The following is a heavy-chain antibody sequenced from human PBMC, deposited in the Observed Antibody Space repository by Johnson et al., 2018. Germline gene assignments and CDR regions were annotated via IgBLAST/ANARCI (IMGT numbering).Heavy chain of an antibody. V-gene: IGHV3-33*01. Sequence: QVQLVESGGGVVQPGWSLRLSCAASGFTFSSYGMHWVRQAPGKGLEWVAVIWSDGSNKYYADSVKGRFTISRDKSKNTLYLQLTSLRAEDTAVYYCARDNADLVMDVWGQRTTVTVSS. CDR3: ARDNADLVMDV. J-gene: IGHJ6*02. CDR2: IWSDGSNK. CDR1: GFTFSSYG. D-gene: IGHD3-3*01.